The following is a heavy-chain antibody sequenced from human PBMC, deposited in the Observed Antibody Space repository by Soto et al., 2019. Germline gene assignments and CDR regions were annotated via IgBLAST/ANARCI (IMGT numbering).Heavy chain of an antibody. CDR2: INPMFNST. Sequence: QVQLVQSGAEVKKPGSSVKVSCEAPGGTFDHAAITWVRQAPGQGLEWVGGINPMFNSTHYAQKFQGRVTITADAVTSTDFMELRGMTYDDTAVYYCARQIFAADYWGQGTL. D-gene: IGHD3-9*01. CDR1: GGTFDHAA. J-gene: IGHJ4*02. V-gene: IGHV1-69*01. CDR3: ARQIFAADY.